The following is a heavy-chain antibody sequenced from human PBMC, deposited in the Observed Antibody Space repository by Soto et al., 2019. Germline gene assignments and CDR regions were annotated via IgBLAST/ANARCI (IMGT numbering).Heavy chain of an antibody. CDR3: ARWGSGWYYFDY. CDR1: GGSMSSNY. Sequence: PSETLSLTCAVSGGSMSSNYWSWIRQAPGKGLEWVGYIYFQGSTNYNPSLKSRVTISVDTSKNQFSLKLSSVTAADTAVYYCARWGSGWYYFDYWGQGTLVTVSS. D-gene: IGHD6-19*01. CDR2: IYFQGST. V-gene: IGHV4-59*12. J-gene: IGHJ4*02.